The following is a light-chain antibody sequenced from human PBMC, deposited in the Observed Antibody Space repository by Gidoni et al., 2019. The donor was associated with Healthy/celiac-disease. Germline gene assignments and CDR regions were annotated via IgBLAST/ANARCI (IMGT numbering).Light chain of an antibody. CDR2: LAS. Sequence: DIVMTQSPDSLAVSLGERATINCKSSQSVLYSSNNKNYLAWYQQKPGQPPKLIIYLASTRESGVPDRFSGSGSGTDFTLTISSLQAEDVAVYYCQQYYSTPLTFGQXTKLEIK. CDR3: QQYYSTPLT. V-gene: IGKV4-1*01. CDR1: QSVLYSSNNKNY. J-gene: IGKJ2*01.